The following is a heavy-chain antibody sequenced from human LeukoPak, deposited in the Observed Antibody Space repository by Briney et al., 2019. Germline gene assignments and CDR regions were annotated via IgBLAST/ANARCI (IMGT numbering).Heavy chain of an antibody. CDR3: ASHGPSGSYFAFDY. D-gene: IGHD3-10*01. CDR1: SGSIGSSSYY. J-gene: IGHJ4*02. CDR2: MYYSGTT. V-gene: IGHV4-39*07. Sequence: PSETLSLTCTVSSGSIGSSSYYWGWIRQPPGKGLEWIGTMYYSGTTYCSPSLRSRVTISVGTSESQYSLKLSSVTAADTAVYYCASHGPSGSYFAFDYWGQGTLATVSS.